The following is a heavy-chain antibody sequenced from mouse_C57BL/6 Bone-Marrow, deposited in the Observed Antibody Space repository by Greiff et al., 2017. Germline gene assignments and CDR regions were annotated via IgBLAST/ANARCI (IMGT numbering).Heavy chain of an antibody. D-gene: IGHD3-1*01. V-gene: IGHV1-69*01. CDR3: ARSGSFAY. J-gene: IGHJ3*01. CDR1: GYTFTSYW. Sequence: VQLQQPGAELVMPGASVKLSCKASGYTFTSYWMHWVKQRPGQGLEWIGEIDPSDSYTNYNQKFKGKSTLTVDKSSSTAYMQLSSLTSEDSAVYCCARSGSFAYWGQGTLVTVSA. CDR2: IDPSDSYT.